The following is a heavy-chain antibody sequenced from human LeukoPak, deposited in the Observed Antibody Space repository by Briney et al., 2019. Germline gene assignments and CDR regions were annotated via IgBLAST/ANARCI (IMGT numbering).Heavy chain of an antibody. CDR1: GGSFSGYY. CDR3: ARATARWRYYDSSGYPNDAFDI. Sequence: KPSETLSLTCAVYGGSFSGYYWSWIRQPPGKGLEWIGEINHSGSTNYNPSLKSRVTISVDTSKNQFSLKLSSVTAADTAVYYCARATARWRYYDSSGYPNDAFDIWGQGTMVTVSS. D-gene: IGHD3-22*01. V-gene: IGHV4-34*01. J-gene: IGHJ3*02. CDR2: INHSGST.